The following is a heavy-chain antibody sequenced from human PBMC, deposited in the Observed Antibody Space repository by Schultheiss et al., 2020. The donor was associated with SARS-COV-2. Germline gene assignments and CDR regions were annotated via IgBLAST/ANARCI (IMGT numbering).Heavy chain of an antibody. Sequence: TLSLTCTVSGGSISSYYWSWIRQPPGKALEWLALIYWDDDKRYSPSLKSRLTITKDTSKNQVVLTMTNMDPVDTATYYCAHIGNVVPDAFDIWGQGTMVTVSS. CDR1: GGSISSYYW. CDR3: AHIGNVVPDAFDI. D-gene: IGHD2-21*01. J-gene: IGHJ3*02. V-gene: IGHV2-5*08. CDR2: IYWDDDK.